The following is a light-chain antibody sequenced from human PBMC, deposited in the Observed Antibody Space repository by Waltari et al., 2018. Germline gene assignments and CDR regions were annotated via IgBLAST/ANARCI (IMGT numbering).Light chain of an antibody. Sequence: EIVLTQSPATLSLSPGERATLSCRASKRVTTSFAWYQQKPGQAPRLLIFDASDRATGVPARFSGSGSGTDFTLTISSLEPEDFAVYFCHQRTSWPLTFGGGTQVEFK. CDR1: KRVTTS. CDR2: DAS. J-gene: IGKJ4*01. V-gene: IGKV3-11*01. CDR3: HQRTSWPLT.